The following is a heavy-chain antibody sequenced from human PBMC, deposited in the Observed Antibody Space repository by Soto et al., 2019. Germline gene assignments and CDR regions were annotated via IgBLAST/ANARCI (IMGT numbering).Heavy chain of an antibody. Sequence: SVKVSCKASGGTFSSYAISWVRQAPGQGLEWMGGIIPIFGTANYAQKFQGRVTITADESTSTAYMELSSLRSEDTAVYYCARVAYLTARYFDYWGQGTLVTVYS. J-gene: IGHJ4*02. V-gene: IGHV1-69*13. CDR1: GGTFSSYA. D-gene: IGHD6-6*01. CDR3: ARVAYLTARYFDY. CDR2: IIPIFGTA.